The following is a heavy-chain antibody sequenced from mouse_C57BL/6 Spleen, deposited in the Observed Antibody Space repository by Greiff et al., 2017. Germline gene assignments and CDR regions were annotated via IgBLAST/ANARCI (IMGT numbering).Heavy chain of an antibody. Sequence: QVQLQQSGAELVRPGASVKLSCKASGYTFTDYYINWVKQRPGQGLEWIARIYPGSGNTYYNEKFKGKATLTAEKASSTAYMQLRSLTSEDSAVYFCAREYYGSSYGYFDVGGTGTTVTVSS. J-gene: IGHJ1*03. D-gene: IGHD1-1*01. CDR3: AREYYGSSYGYFDV. CDR2: IYPGSGNT. V-gene: IGHV1-76*01. CDR1: GYTFTDYY.